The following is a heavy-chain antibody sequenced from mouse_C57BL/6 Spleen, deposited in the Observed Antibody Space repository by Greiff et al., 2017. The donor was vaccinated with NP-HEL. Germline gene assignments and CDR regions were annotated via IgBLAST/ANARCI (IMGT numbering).Heavy chain of an antibody. CDR2: FHPYNDDT. Sequence: VQLQQSGAELVKPGASVKMSCKASGYTFTTYPIEWMKQNHGKSLEWIGNFHPYNDDTKYNEKFKGKATLTVEKSSSTVYLELSRLTSDDSAVYYCARAVHPYRGDWYFDVWGTGTTVTVSS. CDR1: GYTFTTYP. V-gene: IGHV1-47*01. J-gene: IGHJ1*03. D-gene: IGHD1-2*01. CDR3: ARAVHPYRGDWYFDV.